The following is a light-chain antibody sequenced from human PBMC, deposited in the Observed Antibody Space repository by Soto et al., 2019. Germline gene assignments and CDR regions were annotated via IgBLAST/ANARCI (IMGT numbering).Light chain of an antibody. CDR3: HQRHSWPRT. V-gene: IGKV3-11*01. CDR2: DAS. Sequence: EIVLTQSPPTLSLSPGERATLSCRASQSISSGYVTWYQHNPGQAPTLRIYDASSRAPGIPARFSGSGSGTDFTLTITALEPEDFASYCCHQRHSWPRTFGQGTTLEMK. CDR1: QSISSGY. J-gene: IGKJ2*01.